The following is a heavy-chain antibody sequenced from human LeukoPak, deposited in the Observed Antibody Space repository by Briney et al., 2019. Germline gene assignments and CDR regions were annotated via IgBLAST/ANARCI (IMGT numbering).Heavy chain of an antibody. V-gene: IGHV1-46*01. CDR3: ARDPGPDWTRYFV. Sequence: ASVKVSCKASGYTFTTYYMHWVRQAPGQGLEWMGIINPNGGSTSYAQNRVTMTRDTSTSTFYMELSSLKSEDTAVYYCARDPGPDWTRYFVWGQGTLVTVSS. J-gene: IGHJ4*02. CDR1: GYTFTTYY. CDR2: INPNGGST. D-gene: IGHD3-9*01.